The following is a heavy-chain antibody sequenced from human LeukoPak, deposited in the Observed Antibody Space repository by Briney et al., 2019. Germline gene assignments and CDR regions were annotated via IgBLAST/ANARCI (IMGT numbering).Heavy chain of an antibody. CDR1: GFTFSSYG. V-gene: IGHV3-30*02. CDR3: AKIGTPHMYYYYMDV. Sequence: PGGSLRLSCAATGFTFSSYGMHWVRQAPGKGLEWVAFIRYDGSNKYYADSVKGRFTISRDNSKNTLYLQMNSLRAEDTAVYYCAKIGTPHMYYYYMDVWGKGTTVTVSS. J-gene: IGHJ6*03. CDR2: IRYDGSNK.